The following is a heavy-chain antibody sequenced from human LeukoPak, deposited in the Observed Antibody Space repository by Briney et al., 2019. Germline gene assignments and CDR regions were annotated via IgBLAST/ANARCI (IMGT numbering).Heavy chain of an antibody. CDR2: IYPGDSDT. CDR3: ARLGGSSGWYFSGANWFDP. CDR1: GYRFTSYW. Sequence: GESLKIFCKGSGYRFTSYWIGWVRQMPGKGLEWMGIIYPGDSDTRYSPSFQGQVTISADKSISTAYLQWSSLKASDTAMYYCARLGGSSGWYFSGANWFDPWGQGTLVTVSS. V-gene: IGHV5-51*01. D-gene: IGHD6-19*01. J-gene: IGHJ5*02.